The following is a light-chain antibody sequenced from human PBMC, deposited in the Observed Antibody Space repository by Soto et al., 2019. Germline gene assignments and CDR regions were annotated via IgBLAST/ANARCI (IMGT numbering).Light chain of an antibody. Sequence: DIQMTHSPSTLSASVVYIVTITCRASQSISSWLAWYQQKPGKAPKVLIYDASSLESGVPSRFSGSGSGTEFSLTISSLQPDDFATYYCQQYNSYSWTFGQGTKMDIK. CDR3: QQYNSYSWT. V-gene: IGKV1-5*01. CDR2: DAS. CDR1: QSISSW. J-gene: IGKJ1*01.